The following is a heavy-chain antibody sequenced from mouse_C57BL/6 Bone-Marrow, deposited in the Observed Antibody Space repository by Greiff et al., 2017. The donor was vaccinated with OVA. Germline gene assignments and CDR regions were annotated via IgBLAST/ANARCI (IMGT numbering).Heavy chain of an antibody. D-gene: IGHD1-1*01. J-gene: IGHJ2*01. CDR2: IYPGDGDT. Sequence: QVQLKESGPELVKPGASVKISCKASGYAFSSSWLNWVKQRPGKGLEWIGRIYPGDGDTNYNGKFKGKATLTADKSSSTAYMQLSSLTSEDSAVDFCARWNYYYGSTDYWGQGTTLTVSS. V-gene: IGHV1-82*01. CDR3: ARWNYYYGSTDY. CDR1: GYAFSSSW.